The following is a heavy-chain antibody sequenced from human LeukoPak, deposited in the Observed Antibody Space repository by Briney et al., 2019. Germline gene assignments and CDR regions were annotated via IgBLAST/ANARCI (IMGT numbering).Heavy chain of an antibody. CDR1: GFTFSSYT. CDR2: ITTSDGNT. CDR3: AKDGGLWVSAHWGDS. Sequence: GGSLRLSCAASGFTFSSYTMSWVRQAPEKGLEWVSTITTSDGNTYYADSVKGRFTVSRDNSKNTLYLQMNSLRAEDTAVYYCAKDGGLWVSAHWGDSWGRGTLVTVSS. V-gene: IGHV3-23*01. J-gene: IGHJ4*02. D-gene: IGHD7-27*01.